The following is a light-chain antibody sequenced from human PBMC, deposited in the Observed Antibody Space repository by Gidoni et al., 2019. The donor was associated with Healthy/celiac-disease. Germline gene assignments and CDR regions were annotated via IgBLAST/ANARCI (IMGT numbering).Light chain of an antibody. CDR3: QQYGSSPQT. CDR1: QIVSSSY. J-gene: IGKJ1*01. CDR2: GAS. Sequence: EIGLTQSPGTLALSPGERATLSCRASQIVSSSYLAWYQQKPGQAPRLLIYGASSRATGIPDRFSGSGSGTDFTLTISRLEPEDFAVYYCQQYGSSPQTFXXXTKVEIK. V-gene: IGKV3-20*01.